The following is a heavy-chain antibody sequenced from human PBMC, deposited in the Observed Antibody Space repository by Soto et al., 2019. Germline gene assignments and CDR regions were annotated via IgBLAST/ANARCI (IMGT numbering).Heavy chain of an antibody. D-gene: IGHD7-27*01. CDR3: ASEDILGTRSFDY. J-gene: IGHJ4*02. Sequence: PGGSLRLSCGASGFIFSDYSMSWARQAPGKGLEWLSYISSSSITIYYADSVRGRFTIFRDNAKNSLYLQMNILRDEDTAVYYCASEDILGTRSFDYWGQGAMVTVSS. CDR2: ISSSSITI. CDR1: GFIFSDYS. V-gene: IGHV3-48*02.